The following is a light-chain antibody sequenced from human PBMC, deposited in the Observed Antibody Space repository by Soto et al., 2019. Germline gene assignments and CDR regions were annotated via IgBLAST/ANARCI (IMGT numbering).Light chain of an antibody. CDR2: DAS. CDR3: QQRSNWPH. V-gene: IGKV3-11*01. CDR1: QGINTY. Sequence: EIVLTQSPATLSLSPGPRAPLSCRASQGINTYLAWYQQRPGQAPRLLIYDASDRATGIPARFSGSGSGTDFTLTINDLEPEDSAVYYCQQRSNWPHFGQGTRLEIK. J-gene: IGKJ5*01.